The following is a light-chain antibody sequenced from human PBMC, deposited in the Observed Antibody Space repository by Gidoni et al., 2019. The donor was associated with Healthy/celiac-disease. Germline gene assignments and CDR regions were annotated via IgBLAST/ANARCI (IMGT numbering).Light chain of an antibody. CDR1: QSVSSY. J-gene: IGKJ1*01. V-gene: IGKV3-11*01. Sequence: EIVLTQSPATLSLSPGERATLSSRASQSVSSYLAWYQQKPGQAPRLHIYDASNRATGIPARFSGSGSGTDFTLTISSLEPEDFAVYYCQQRSNWPPWTFGQGTKVEIK. CDR3: QQRSNWPPWT. CDR2: DAS.